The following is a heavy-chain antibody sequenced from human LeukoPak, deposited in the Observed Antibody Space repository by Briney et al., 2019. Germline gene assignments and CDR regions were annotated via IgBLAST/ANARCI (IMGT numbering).Heavy chain of an antibody. CDR1: GGSFSGYY. Sequence: PSETLSLTCAVYGGSFSGYYWSWIRQPPGKGLEWIGEINHSGSTNYNPSLTSGVTISVDTSKNQFSLKLSSVTAADTAVYYCARGQGDWSSGTCYLVYWGQGTRVTAAS. J-gene: IGHJ4*02. CDR3: ARGQGDWSSGTCYLVY. D-gene: IGHD2-15*01. V-gene: IGHV4-34*01. CDR2: INHSGST.